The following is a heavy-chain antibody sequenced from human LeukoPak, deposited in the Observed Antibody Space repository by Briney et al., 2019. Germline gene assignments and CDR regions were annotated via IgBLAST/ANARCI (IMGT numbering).Heavy chain of an antibody. D-gene: IGHD6-19*01. J-gene: IGHJ4*02. CDR1: GGSVSRGYYY. CDR3: AKEAVSGPFHY. Sequence: SETLSLTCTVSGGSVSRGYYYWSWIRQPAGARLEWIGRIYTDGSSYYNPSLKSRVTISLDTSKNHFSLKLTSVTAADTAVYYCAKEAVSGPFHYWGQGTLVTVSS. CDR2: IYTDGSS. V-gene: IGHV4-61*02.